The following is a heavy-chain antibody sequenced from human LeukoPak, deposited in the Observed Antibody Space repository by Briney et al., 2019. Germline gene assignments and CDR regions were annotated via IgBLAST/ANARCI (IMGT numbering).Heavy chain of an antibody. CDR2: INAGNGNT. CDR1: GYTFTSYA. CDR3: ARYLTMIVVALGY. Sequence: ASVKVSCKASGYTFTSYAMHWVRQAPGQRLEWMGWINAGNGNTKYSQKFQGRDTITRDTSASTAYMELSSLRSEDTAVYYCARYLTMIVVALGYWGQGTLVTVSS. V-gene: IGHV1-3*01. J-gene: IGHJ4*02. D-gene: IGHD3-22*01.